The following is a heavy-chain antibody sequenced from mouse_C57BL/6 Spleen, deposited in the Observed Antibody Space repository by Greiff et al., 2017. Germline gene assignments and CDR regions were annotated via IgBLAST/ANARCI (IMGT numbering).Heavy chain of an antibody. D-gene: IGHD6-1*01. CDR2: IYPSDSET. Sequence: VQLQQPGAELVRPGSSVKLSCQASGYTFTSYWMDWVKQRPGQGLEWIGNIYPSDSETHYNQKFKDKATLTVDKSSSTAYMQLSSLTSEDSAVYYCARSVPRYYFDYWGQGATLTVSS. CDR3: ARSVPRYYFDY. CDR1: GYTFTSYW. V-gene: IGHV1-61*01. J-gene: IGHJ2*01.